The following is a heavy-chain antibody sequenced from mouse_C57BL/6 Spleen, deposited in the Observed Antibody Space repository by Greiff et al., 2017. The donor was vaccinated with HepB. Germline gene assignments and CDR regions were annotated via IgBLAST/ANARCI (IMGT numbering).Heavy chain of an antibody. D-gene: IGHD2-3*01. CDR3: ARGGDGYYVGFAY. V-gene: IGHV1-78*01. CDR2: IYPRDGST. CDR1: GYTFTDHT. J-gene: IGHJ3*01. Sequence: VKLQESDAELVKPGASVKISCKVSGYTFTDHTIHWMKQRPEQGLEWIGYIYPRDGSTKYNEKFKGKATLTADKSSSTAYMQLNSLTSEDSAVYICARGGDGYYVGFAYWGQGTLVTVSA.